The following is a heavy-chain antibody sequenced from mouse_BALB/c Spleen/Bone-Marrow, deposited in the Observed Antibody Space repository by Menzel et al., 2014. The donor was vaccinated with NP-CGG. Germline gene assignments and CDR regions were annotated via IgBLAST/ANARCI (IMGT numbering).Heavy chain of an antibody. CDR3: ARRGRVAEALGY. CDR1: GYTFTSYV. J-gene: IGHJ2*01. V-gene: IGHV1-14*01. D-gene: IGHD6-1*01. CDR2: VNPYNDGT. Sequence: EVKLMDSGPELVKPGASVKMSCKASGYTFTSYVMHWVKQKPGQGLEWIGYVNPYNDGTKYNEKFKGKATLTSDKSSSTAYMELSSLTSKDSAVYYCARRGRVAEALGYWGQGTTLTVSS.